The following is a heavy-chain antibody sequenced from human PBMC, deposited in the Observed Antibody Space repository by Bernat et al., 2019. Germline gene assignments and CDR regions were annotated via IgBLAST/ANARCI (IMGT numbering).Heavy chain of an antibody. V-gene: IGHV4-59*01. J-gene: IGHJ4*02. CDR2: IYYSGST. D-gene: IGHD2/OR15-2a*01. Sequence: QVQLQESGPGLVKPSETLSLTCTVSGGSISSYYWSWIRQPPGKGLEWIGYIYYSGSTNYNPSLKSRVTISVDTSKNQFSLKLSSVTAADTAVYYFAGVSRQIYLTFDYWGQGTLVTVSS. CDR3: AGVSRQIYLTFDY. CDR1: GGSISSYY.